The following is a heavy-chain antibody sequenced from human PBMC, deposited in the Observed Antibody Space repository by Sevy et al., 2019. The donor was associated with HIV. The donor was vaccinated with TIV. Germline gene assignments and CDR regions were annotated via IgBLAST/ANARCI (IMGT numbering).Heavy chain of an antibody. V-gene: IGHV4-39*01. CDR2: IYSSGST. CDR1: GGSISSSSYY. CDR3: ARRGVAAAGYFQH. J-gene: IGHJ1*01. Sequence: SETLSLTCTVSGGSISSSSYYWGWIRQPPGKGLEWIGSIYSSGSTYYNPSLKSRVTISVDTSKNQFSLKLSSVTAADTAVYYCARRGVAAAGYFQHWGQGTLVTVSS. D-gene: IGHD6-13*01.